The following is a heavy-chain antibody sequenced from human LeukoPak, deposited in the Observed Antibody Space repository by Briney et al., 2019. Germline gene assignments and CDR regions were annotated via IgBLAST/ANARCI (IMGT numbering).Heavy chain of an antibody. D-gene: IGHD3-10*01. V-gene: IGHV1-24*01. J-gene: IGHJ4*02. Sequence: ASVTVSCKVSVYTLTELSMHWVRQAPGKGLEWMGGFDPEDGETIYAQKFQGRVTMTEDTSTDTAYMELSSLRSEDTAVYYCATDLGSGSYYKMDFDYWGQGTLVTVSS. CDR1: VYTLTELS. CDR2: FDPEDGET. CDR3: ATDLGSGSYYKMDFDY.